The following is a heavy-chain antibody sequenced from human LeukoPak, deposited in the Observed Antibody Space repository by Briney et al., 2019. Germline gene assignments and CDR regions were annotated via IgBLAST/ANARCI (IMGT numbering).Heavy chain of an antibody. V-gene: IGHV4-34*01. CDR1: GGSFSGYY. CDR3: ARAKRDIVVVPAAIWGYYYYGMDV. J-gene: IGHJ6*02. Sequence: SDTLSLTCAVYGGSFSGYYWSWIRQPPGKGLEWIGEINHSGSTNYNPSLKSRVTISVDTSKNRFSLKLSSVTAADTAVYYCARAKRDIVVVPAAIWGYYYYGMDVWGQGTTVTVSS. D-gene: IGHD2-2*01. CDR2: INHSGST.